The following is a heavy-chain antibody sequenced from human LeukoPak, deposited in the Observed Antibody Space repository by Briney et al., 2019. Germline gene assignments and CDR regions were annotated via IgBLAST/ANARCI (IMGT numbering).Heavy chain of an antibody. CDR3: ARGVVPPRLADRAFDI. J-gene: IGHJ3*02. V-gene: IGHV3-23*01. CDR2: ISGSGGST. Sequence: PGGSLRLSCAASGFTSSSYWMSWVRQAPGKGLEWVSAISGSGGSTYYADSVKGRFTISRDNSKNTLYLQMNGLRAEDTAVYYCARGVVPPRLADRAFDIWGQGTMVTVSS. CDR1: GFTSSSYW. D-gene: IGHD3-10*01.